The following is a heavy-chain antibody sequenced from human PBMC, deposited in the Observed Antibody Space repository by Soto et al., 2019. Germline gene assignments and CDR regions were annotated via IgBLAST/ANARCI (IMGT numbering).Heavy chain of an antibody. J-gene: IGHJ4*02. V-gene: IGHV5-51*01. CDR3: ARGGVSTRTFDY. CDR1: GYNFAGYW. Sequence: GESLKISCKGSGYNFAGYWIAWVRQMPGKGLELMGIIYPSDSDTRYRPSFQGQVTISADKSISSAYLQWSSLRASYTAMYYCARGGVSTRTFDYWGQGTPVTVSS. D-gene: IGHD3-3*01. CDR2: IYPSDSDT.